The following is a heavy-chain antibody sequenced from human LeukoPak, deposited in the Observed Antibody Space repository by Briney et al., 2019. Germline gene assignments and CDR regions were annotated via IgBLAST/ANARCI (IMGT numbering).Heavy chain of an antibody. Sequence: SETLSLTCTVSGGSISGSYWSWIRQAPGKGLEWIGYIHHSGDSNYNPSLKSRVTISVDTSKNEFSLKLSSVTAADTAVYFCAGAVQWLAFDSWGQGTLVTVSS. J-gene: IGHJ4*02. CDR1: GGSISGSY. D-gene: IGHD6-19*01. V-gene: IGHV4-4*09. CDR2: IHHSGDS. CDR3: AGAVQWLAFDS.